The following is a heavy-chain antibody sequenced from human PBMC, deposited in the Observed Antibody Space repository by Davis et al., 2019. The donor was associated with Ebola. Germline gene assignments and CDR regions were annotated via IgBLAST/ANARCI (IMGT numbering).Heavy chain of an antibody. CDR1: GYSFTSYW. CDR3: ARLGYGDSYGFGSFYNNFDY. J-gene: IGHJ4*02. CDR2: IDPSDSYT. V-gene: IGHV5-10-1*01. Sequence: TVSCKGSGYSFTSYWISRVRQMPGNGLEWMGRIDPSDSYTNYSPSFQGHVTISADKSISTAYLQWSSLKASDTAMYYGARLGYGDSYGFGSFYNNFDYWGQGTLVTVSS. D-gene: IGHD5-18*01.